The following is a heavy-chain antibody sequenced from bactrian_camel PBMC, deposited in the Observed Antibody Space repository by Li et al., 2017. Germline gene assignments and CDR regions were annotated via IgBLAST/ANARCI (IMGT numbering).Heavy chain of an antibody. CDR2: IYGSGGTT. D-gene: IGHD4*01. V-gene: IGHV3S40*01. Sequence: VQLVESGGGLVQPGGSLRLSCVASGFTFSMYAMSWVRQAPGKGLEWVSVIYGSGGTTYYADSVKGRFTMSRDNAKNTVYLHMNGLKPEDTAVYYCAAARYGVAEPPRVGDYQYWGQGTQVTVS. CDR1: GFTFSMYA. CDR3: AAARYGVAEPPRVGDYQY. J-gene: IGHJ4*01.